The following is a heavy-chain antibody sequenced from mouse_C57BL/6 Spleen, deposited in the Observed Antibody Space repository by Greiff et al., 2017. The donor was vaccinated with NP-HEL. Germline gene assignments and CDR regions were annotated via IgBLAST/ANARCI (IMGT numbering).Heavy chain of an antibody. CDR2: IYPGDGDT. CDR3: ARDSATDY. V-gene: IGHV1-82*01. J-gene: IGHJ2*01. CDR1: GYAFSSSW. Sequence: QVQLQQSGPELVKPGASVKISCKASGYAFSSSWMNWVKQRPGKGLEWIGRIYPGDGDTNYNGKLKGKATLTADKSSSTAYMPLSSLTSEDSAVYFCARDSATDYWGQGTTLTVSS.